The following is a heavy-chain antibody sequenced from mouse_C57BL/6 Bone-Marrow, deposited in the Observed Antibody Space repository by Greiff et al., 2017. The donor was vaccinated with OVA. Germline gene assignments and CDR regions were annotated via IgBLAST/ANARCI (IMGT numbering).Heavy chain of an antibody. CDR3: ARSWDYFDY. V-gene: IGHV1-54*01. D-gene: IGHD4-1*01. CDR2: INPGSGGT. CDR1: GYAFTNYL. J-gene: IGHJ2*01. Sequence: QVQLQQSGAELVRPGTSVKVSCKASGYAFTNYLIEWVKQRPGQGLEWIGVINPGSGGTNYNEKFKGKATLTADKPSSTAYMQLSSLTSEDSAVYFCARSWDYFDYWGQGTTLTVSS.